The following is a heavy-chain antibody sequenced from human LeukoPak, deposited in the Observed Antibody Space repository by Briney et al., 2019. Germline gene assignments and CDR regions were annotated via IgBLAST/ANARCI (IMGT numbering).Heavy chain of an antibody. Sequence: GESLTISCKGSGYSFTSYWIGWVRQMPGKGLEWMGIIYPGDSDTRYSPSFHGQVTISAHKSISTAYLQWSSLKASDTAMYYCARGKYCSSTSCPFFYYYYYMDVGGKGTTVTVSS. CDR3: ARGKYCSSTSCPFFYYYYYMDV. CDR2: IYPGDSDT. CDR1: GYSFTSYW. D-gene: IGHD2-2*01. V-gene: IGHV5-51*01. J-gene: IGHJ6*03.